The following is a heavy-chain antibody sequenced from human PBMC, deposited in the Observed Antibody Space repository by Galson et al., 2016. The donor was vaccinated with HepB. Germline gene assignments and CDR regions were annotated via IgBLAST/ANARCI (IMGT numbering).Heavy chain of an antibody. Sequence: SVKVSCKASGYTFTSYGIAWVRQAPGRGLEWMGWISDYNGDRNYAQKLQGRVTLTTDSSTGTAYMEMRSLTSDDTAMYYCARGGSWRNFDYWGQGTLVTVSS. D-gene: IGHD6-13*01. V-gene: IGHV1-18*01. CDR3: ARGGSWRNFDY. CDR1: GYTFTSYG. J-gene: IGHJ4*02. CDR2: ISDYNGDR.